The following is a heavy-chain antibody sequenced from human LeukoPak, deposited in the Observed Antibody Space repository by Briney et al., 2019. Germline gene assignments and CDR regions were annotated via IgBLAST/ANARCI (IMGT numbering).Heavy chain of an antibody. Sequence: GGSLRLSCAASGFTVSSHYMSWVCQAPGKGLEWVSVIYSGGSTYYADSVKGRFTISRDISKNTLYLQMNSLRAEDTAVYYCAREVGHCTNGVCYNGWFDYWGQGTLVTVSS. CDR1: GFTVSSHY. J-gene: IGHJ4*02. D-gene: IGHD2-8*01. CDR3: AREVGHCTNGVCYNGWFDY. CDR2: IYSGGST. V-gene: IGHV3-53*01.